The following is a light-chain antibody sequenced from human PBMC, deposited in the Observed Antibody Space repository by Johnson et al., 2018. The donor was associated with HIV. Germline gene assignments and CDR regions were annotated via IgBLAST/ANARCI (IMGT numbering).Light chain of an antibody. CDR1: IANIGNNY. V-gene: IGLV1-51*02. J-gene: IGLJ1*01. CDR2: EHN. CDR3: GTWDSGLSAGV. Sequence: QSALTQPPSVSAAPGQRVTISCSGGIANIGNNYVSWYQQLPGTAPKLLIYEHNKRPSGIPDRFSGSKSGTSATLDISGLQTGDEADYYCGTWDSGLSAGVFGTGTKVTVL.